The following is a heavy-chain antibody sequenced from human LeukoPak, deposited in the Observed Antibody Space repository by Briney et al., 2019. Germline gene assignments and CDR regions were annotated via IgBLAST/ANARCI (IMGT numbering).Heavy chain of an antibody. J-gene: IGHJ6*03. D-gene: IGHD6-6*01. Sequence: PGGSLRLSCAASGFTFSNYWMTWVRQAPGKGLEWVSYISSTSSTLYYADSVKGRFTISRDNAKNSLYLQMNSLRAEDTAVYYCARDGGGAAARPGYYFYMDVWGKGTTVTVSS. V-gene: IGHV3-48*01. CDR1: GFTFSNYW. CDR2: ISSTSSTL. CDR3: ARDGGGAAARPGYYFYMDV.